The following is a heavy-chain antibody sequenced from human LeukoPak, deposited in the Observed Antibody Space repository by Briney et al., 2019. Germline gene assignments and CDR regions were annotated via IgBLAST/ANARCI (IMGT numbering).Heavy chain of an antibody. J-gene: IGHJ4*02. V-gene: IGHV1-2*02. D-gene: IGHD2-2*01. CDR1: GYTFTDYY. CDR2: INPKSGGT. Sequence: ASVKVSCKASGYTFTDYYVHWVRQAPGQGLEWMGWINPKSGGTTYAQKFQGRVTMTGDTSISTAFMELSRLRSDDTAMYHCVMGCSTTSCYAYWGQGTLVTVSS. CDR3: VMGCSTTSCYAY.